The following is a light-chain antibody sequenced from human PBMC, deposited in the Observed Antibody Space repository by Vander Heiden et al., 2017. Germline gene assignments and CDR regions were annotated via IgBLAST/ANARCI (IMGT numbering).Light chain of an antibody. CDR2: WAS. Sequence: DIVMTQSPDSLAVSLGERATINCRSSQSVLYQTNNKNYLAWYQQKPGQPPKLLIYWASTRQSGVPDRFSDSGSGTDFTLTISSLQPEDVAVYYCQQYYTTLTYGQGTRLEIK. J-gene: IGKJ5*01. V-gene: IGKV4-1*01. CDR3: QQYYTTLT. CDR1: QSVLYQTNNKNY.